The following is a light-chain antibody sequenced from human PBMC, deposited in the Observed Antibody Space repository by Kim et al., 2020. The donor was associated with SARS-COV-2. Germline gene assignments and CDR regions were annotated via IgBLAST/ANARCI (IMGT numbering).Light chain of an antibody. CDR1: QSVSSN. J-gene: IGKJ1*01. CDR3: QQYNNWPRT. CDR2: GAS. Sequence: EIVMTQPPATLSVSPGERATLPCRASQSVSSNLAWYQQKPAEAPRLLIYGASTRATGIPARFSVSGSGTEFTLTISSLQSEDFAVYYCQQYNNWPRTFGQGTRVDIK. V-gene: IGKV3-15*01.